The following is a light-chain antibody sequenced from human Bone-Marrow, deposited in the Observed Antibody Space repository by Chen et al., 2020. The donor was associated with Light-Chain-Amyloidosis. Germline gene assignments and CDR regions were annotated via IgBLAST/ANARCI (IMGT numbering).Light chain of an antibody. V-gene: IGLV3-25*03. CDR1: DLPTKY. Sequence: SSDLTRPPSVAVSPGQPGRNPCSGDDLPTKYAYWYQQKPGQAPVLVIHRDTERPSGISERFSGSSSGTTATLTISGVQAEDEADYHCQSADSSGTYEVIFGGGTKLTVL. J-gene: IGLJ2*01. CDR2: RDT. CDR3: QSADSSGTYEVI.